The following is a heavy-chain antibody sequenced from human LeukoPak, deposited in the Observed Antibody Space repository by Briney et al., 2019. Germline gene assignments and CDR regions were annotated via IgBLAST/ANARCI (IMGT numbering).Heavy chain of an antibody. V-gene: IGHV1-2*02. D-gene: IGHD3-16*02. CDR2: INPNSGDT. Sequence: WASVKVSCKASGYTFTGYYMHWVRQAPGQGLEWMGWINPNSGDTNYSQKFQGRVSMTRDTSINTAYMELSRLTSDDTAVYYCARDRPGPRYLVGHAFDIWGQGTMVTVSS. J-gene: IGHJ3*02. CDR3: ARDRPGPRYLVGHAFDI. CDR1: GYTFTGYY.